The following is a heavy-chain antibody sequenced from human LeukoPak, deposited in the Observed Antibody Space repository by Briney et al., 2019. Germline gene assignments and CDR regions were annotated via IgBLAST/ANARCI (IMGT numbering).Heavy chain of an antibody. D-gene: IGHD4-17*01. Sequence: GGSLRLSCAASGFTFSNYWMHWVRQAPGKGLVWVSRINSDGSSTTYADSVKGRFTISRDNAKNTLYLQMNSLRAEDTAVYYCAKHRENYGDSCLDDYWGQGALVTVSS. CDR3: AKHRENYGDSCLDDY. J-gene: IGHJ4*02. CDR1: GFTFSNYW. CDR2: INSDGSST. V-gene: IGHV3-74*01.